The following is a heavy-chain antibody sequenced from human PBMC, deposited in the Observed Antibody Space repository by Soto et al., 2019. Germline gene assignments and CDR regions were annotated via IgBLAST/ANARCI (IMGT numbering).Heavy chain of an antibody. D-gene: IGHD2-15*01. CDR3: AKRALGYCSGGTCYGPPWAFDI. CDR1: GFTFSNYD. CDR2: LVGGGTT. J-gene: IGHJ3*02. Sequence: EVQLLESGGGLVQPGGSLRLSCAASGFTFSNYDMTWVRQAPGKGLSGFSPLVGGGTTYYADSVKGRFTISRDNSKNTLFQQMDSLRADDTAIYYCAKRALGYCSGGTCYGPPWAFDIWGQGTMVIVSS. V-gene: IGHV3-23*01.